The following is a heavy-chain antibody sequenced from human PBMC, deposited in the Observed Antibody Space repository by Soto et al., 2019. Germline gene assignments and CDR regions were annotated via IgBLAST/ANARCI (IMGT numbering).Heavy chain of an antibody. D-gene: IGHD5-18*01. J-gene: IGHJ4*02. V-gene: IGHV1-69*08. CDR2: IIPILGIA. CDR3: ARENTAMASDY. Sequence: QVQLVQSGAEVKKPGSSVKVSCKASGGTFSSYTISWVRQAPGQGLEWMGRIIPILGIANYAQKFQGRVTXTXXKSTSTAYMELSSLRSEDTAVYYCARENTAMASDYWGQGTLVTVSS. CDR1: GGTFSSYT.